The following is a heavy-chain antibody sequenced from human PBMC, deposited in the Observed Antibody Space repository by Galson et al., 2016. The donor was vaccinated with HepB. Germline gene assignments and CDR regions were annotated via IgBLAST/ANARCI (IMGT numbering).Heavy chain of an antibody. CDR1: GFTFSSYG. D-gene: IGHD2-21*02. CDR3: ARDPFRSDEAYYYFYGMDV. J-gene: IGHJ6*02. CDR2: IRSSGTTI. V-gene: IGHV3-48*02. Sequence: SLRLSCAASGFTFSSYGMHWVRQAPGKGLEWVSYISYIRSSGTTIFYADSVKGRFTISRDNAKNSLYLQMNSLRDDDTAVYYCARDPFRSDEAYYYFYGMDVWGQGTTVTVSS.